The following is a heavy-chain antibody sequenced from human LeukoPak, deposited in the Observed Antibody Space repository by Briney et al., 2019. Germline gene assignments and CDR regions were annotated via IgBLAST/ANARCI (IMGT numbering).Heavy chain of an antibody. CDR3: ARDLRLWFGESPFDY. Sequence: GGSLRLSCAASGFTFSSYWMHWVRQAPGKGLVWVSRINSDGSSTSYAESVKGRFIISRDNAKNTLYLQMNSLRAEDTAVYYCARDLRLWFGESPFDYWGQGTLVTVSS. CDR2: INSDGSST. D-gene: IGHD3-10*01. J-gene: IGHJ4*02. CDR1: GFTFSSYW. V-gene: IGHV3-74*01.